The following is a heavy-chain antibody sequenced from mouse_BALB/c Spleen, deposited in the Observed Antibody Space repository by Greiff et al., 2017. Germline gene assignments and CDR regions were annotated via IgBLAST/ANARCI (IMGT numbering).Heavy chain of an antibody. D-gene: IGHD2-1*01. Sequence: EVQRVESGGGLVQPGGSRKLSCAASGFTFSSFGMHWVRQAPEKGLEWVAYISIGSSAIYYADTVKGRFTISRDNPKNTLFLQMTSLRSEDTAMYYCARVSIYYGNYVDAMDYWGQGTSVTVSS. CDR2: ISIGSSAI. CDR1: GFTFSSFG. CDR3: ARVSIYYGNYVDAMDY. V-gene: IGHV5-17*02. J-gene: IGHJ4*01.